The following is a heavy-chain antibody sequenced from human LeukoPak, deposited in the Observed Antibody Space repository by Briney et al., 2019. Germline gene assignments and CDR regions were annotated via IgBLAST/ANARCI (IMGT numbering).Heavy chain of an antibody. CDR1: GFTFDDYG. J-gene: IGHJ6*03. D-gene: IGHD2-2*01. CDR2: INWNGGST. CDR3: ARDHGMPAAANYYYYMDV. V-gene: IGHV3-20*04. Sequence: PGGSLRLSCAASGFTFDDYGMSWVRHAPGKGLEWVSGINWNGGSTGYADSVKGRFTISRDNAKNSLYLQMNSLRAEDTALYYCARDHGMPAAANYYYYMDVWGKGTTVTVSS.